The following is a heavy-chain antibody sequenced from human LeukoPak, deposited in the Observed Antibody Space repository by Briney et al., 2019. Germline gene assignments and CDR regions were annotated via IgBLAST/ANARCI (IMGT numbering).Heavy chain of an antibody. D-gene: IGHD2-2*01. CDR3: ARDQRLIVPAAISPVYYYYGLDV. Sequence: ASVKVSCKASGYTFTTYGISWVRQAPGQGLEWMGWMSVYNGNTNYAQKLQGRVAVTTDTSTSTAYMELRRLRSDDTAVYYCARDQRLIVPAAISPVYYYYGLDVWGQGTTVTVSS. CDR1: GYTFTTYG. V-gene: IGHV1-18*01. J-gene: IGHJ6*02. CDR2: MSVYNGNT.